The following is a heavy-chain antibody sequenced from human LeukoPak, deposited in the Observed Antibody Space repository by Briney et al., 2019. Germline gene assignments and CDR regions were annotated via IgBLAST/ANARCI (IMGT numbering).Heavy chain of an antibody. CDR1: GFTFSSYS. CDR2: ISSSSSYI. V-gene: IGHV3-21*01. J-gene: IGHJ4*02. CDR3: ARSVWDDYGDYEVPDY. D-gene: IGHD4-17*01. Sequence: GGSLRLSCAASGFTFSSYSMNWVRQAPGKGLEWVSSISSSSSYIYYADSVKGRFTISRDNAKNSLYLQTNSLRAEDTAVYYCARSVWDDYGDYEVPDYWGQGTLVTVSS.